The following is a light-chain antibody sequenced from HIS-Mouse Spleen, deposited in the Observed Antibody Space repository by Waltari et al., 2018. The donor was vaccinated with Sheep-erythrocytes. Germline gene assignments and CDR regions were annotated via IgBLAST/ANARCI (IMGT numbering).Light chain of an antibody. CDR2: EDS. CDR3: YSTDSSGNHWV. J-gene: IGLJ3*02. CDR1: ALPKKH. V-gene: IGLV3-10*01. Sequence: SYELTQPPSVSVSPGQTARITCSGDALPKKHAHWYQQKSGQAPVLVNYEDSKRPSGIPERFSGSSSGTMATLTISGAQVEDDADYYCYSTDSSGNHWVFGGGTKLTVL.